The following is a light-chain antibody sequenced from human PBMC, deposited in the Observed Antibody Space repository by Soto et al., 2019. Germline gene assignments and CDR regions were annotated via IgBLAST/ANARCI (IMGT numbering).Light chain of an antibody. J-gene: IGKJ2*01. V-gene: IGKV1-39*01. CDR1: QDISNY. Sequence: DIQMTQSPSSLSASVGDRVTITCRASQDISNYLNWYQQTPGTAPKLLIYAASSLRSGVPSRFSGSGSGTDFTLTISSLQPEDFATYYCQQTYSIFPYTFGRGTKVEIK. CDR3: QQTYSIFPYT. CDR2: AAS.